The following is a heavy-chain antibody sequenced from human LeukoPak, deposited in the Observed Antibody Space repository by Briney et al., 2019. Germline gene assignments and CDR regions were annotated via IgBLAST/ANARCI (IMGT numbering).Heavy chain of an antibody. CDR2: INPNTGVT. J-gene: IGHJ2*01. V-gene: IGHV1-2*02. CDR3: ARDSGGTDAVFPRLDYYFDL. CDR1: GHTFTGYY. Sequence: GASVKVSCKTSGHTFTGYYLHWVRQARGQGLEWMGWINPNTGVTMYAQDFQGRVTMTRDTSISTAYIELSRLRHDDTALYYCARDSGGTDAVFPRLDYYFDLWGRGTLVTVSS. D-gene: IGHD3/OR15-3a*01.